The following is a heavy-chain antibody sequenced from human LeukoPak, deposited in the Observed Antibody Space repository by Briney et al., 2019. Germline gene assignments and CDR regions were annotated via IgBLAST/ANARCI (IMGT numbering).Heavy chain of an antibody. D-gene: IGHD5-24*01. J-gene: IGHJ4*02. V-gene: IGHV1-46*01. CDR1: GYTFTTYY. CDR2: INPSGGGT. Sequence: ASVNVSCTPSGYTFTTYYMHWVRQAPGQGLVWMGLINPSGGGTRYAQKFQGRVTMTRDTSTSTVYMELSSLRSEDTAVYYCASGYKTVSVFDHWGQGTLVTVSS. CDR3: ASGYKTVSVFDH.